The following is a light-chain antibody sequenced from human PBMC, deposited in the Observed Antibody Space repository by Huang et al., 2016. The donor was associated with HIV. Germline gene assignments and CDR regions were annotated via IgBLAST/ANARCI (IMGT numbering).Light chain of an antibody. V-gene: IGKV3-11*01. CDR3: QQRSNWPPIT. CDR1: QSVTRY. J-gene: IGKJ5*01. CDR2: DAS. Sequence: EIVLTQSPTTLSLSPGERATSSCRASQSVTRYLAWYQQKPGQAPRLLIYDASNRAAGIPARFSGRGSGTDFTLTISSLEPEDFAVYYCQQRSNWPPITFGQGTRLEIK.